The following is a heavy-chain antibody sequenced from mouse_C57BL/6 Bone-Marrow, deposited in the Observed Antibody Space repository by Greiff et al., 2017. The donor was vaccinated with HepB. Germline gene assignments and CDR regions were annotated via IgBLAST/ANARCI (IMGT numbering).Heavy chain of an antibody. CDR3: ARLGDY. V-gene: IGHV1-80*01. CDR1: GYPFSSYC. Sequence: VQLKQSGAELVKPGASVKISCKASGYPFSSYCMNWVKQRPGKGLEWIGQIYPGDGDTNNNGKFKGKGTLTEDKSSSTAYMQLSILTSEDAAVYFCARLGDYWGQGTTLTVSS. CDR2: IYPGDGDT. J-gene: IGHJ2*01.